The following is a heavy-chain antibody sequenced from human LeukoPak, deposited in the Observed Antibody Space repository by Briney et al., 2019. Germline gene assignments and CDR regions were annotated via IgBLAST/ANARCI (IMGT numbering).Heavy chain of an antibody. J-gene: IGHJ5*02. CDR1: GGSISYYY. CDR3: ATGGYDFGDNWFDP. D-gene: IGHD5-12*01. Sequence: SETLSLTCTVSGGSISYYYWSWIRQPPGKGLEWIGYIYYSGNTNYNPSLKSRVTISVDTSKNQFSLKLSSVTAADTAVYYCATGGYDFGDNWFDPWGQGTLVTVSS. V-gene: IGHV4-59*12. CDR2: IYYSGNT.